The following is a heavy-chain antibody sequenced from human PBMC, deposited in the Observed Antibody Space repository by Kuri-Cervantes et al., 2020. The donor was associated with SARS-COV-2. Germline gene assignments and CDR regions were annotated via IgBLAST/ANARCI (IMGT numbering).Heavy chain of an antibody. Sequence: GGSLRLSCAASGFTFSSYGMHWVRQAPGKGLEWVAVIWYDGSNKYYADSVKGRSTIARDNSKNTLYLQMNSLRAEDTAVYYCARTGLPGWYYYYGMDVWGQGTTVTVSS. CDR1: GFTFSSYG. J-gene: IGHJ6*02. V-gene: IGHV3-33*01. CDR2: IWYDGSNK. D-gene: IGHD2-15*01. CDR3: ARTGLPGWYYYYGMDV.